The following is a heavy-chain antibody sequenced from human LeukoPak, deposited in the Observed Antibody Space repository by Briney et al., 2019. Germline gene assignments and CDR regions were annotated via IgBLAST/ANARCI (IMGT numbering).Heavy chain of an antibody. J-gene: IGHJ3*01. D-gene: IGHD3-22*01. CDR1: GYSLTGHY. Sequence: ASVKVSCKPSGYSLTGHYMHWVRQAPGQGLEWMGWINPNSGGTSFAQKFQGRVTMTRDTSISTAYMELSRLRFDDTAVYYCASDRAYSSGRDDTFDLWGQGTMVIVSS. V-gene: IGHV1-2*02. CDR2: INPNSGGT. CDR3: ASDRAYSSGRDDTFDL.